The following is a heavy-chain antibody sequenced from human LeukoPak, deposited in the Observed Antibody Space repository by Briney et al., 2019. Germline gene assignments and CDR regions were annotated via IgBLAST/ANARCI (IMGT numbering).Heavy chain of an antibody. CDR2: IYSSGST. J-gene: IGHJ5*02. CDR1: GGSINSYY. CDR3: ARGRANYDSTGYYH. V-gene: IGHV4-59*01. D-gene: IGHD3-22*01. Sequence: PSETLSLTCSVSGGSINSYYWTWLRQPPGKGLEWIGYIYSSGSTKYNPSLKSRVTITIDTSKNQFSLKLSSVTAADTAVYYCARGRANYDSTGYYHWGQGILVTVSS.